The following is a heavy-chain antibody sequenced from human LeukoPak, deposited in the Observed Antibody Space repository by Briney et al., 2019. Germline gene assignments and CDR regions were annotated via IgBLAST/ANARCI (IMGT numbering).Heavy chain of an antibody. D-gene: IGHD3-9*01. Sequence: PSETLSLTCTVSGGSISSYYWSWIRQPPGKGLEWIGYIYYSGSTNYNPSLKSRVTISVDTSKNQFSLKLSSVTAADTAVYYCARGGGGLRYFDWLSTGAVYFDYWGQGTPVTVSS. CDR2: IYYSGST. J-gene: IGHJ4*02. V-gene: IGHV4-59*01. CDR3: ARGGGGLRYFDWLSTGAVYFDY. CDR1: GGSISSYY.